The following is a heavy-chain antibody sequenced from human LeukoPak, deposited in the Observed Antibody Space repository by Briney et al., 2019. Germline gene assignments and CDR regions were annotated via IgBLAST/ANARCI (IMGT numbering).Heavy chain of an antibody. D-gene: IGHD5-18*01. J-gene: IGHJ4*02. Sequence: TGGSLRLSCAASGFTFSSHWMSWVRQAPGKGLEWVANIKKDGSEKYYVDAVKGRFTISRDNAKTSPYLQMNSLRAEDTAVYYCARDLSGIAGYTYGRGIDYWGQGTLVTVSS. CDR1: GFTFSSHW. V-gene: IGHV3-7*01. CDR3: ARDLSGIAGYTYGRGIDY. CDR2: IKKDGSEK.